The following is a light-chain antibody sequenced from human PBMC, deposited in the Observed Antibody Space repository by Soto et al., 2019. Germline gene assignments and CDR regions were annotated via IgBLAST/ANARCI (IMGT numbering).Light chain of an antibody. Sequence: ETVMTQSPATLSVSPGERATLSCRASQSIRSTLAWFQQKPGQAPRLLIYDASKRATGIPARFSGSGSGTEFTLTSSSLQSEDVAVYYCQQYNNWPRTFGQGTIVDIK. V-gene: IGKV3-15*01. CDR3: QQYNNWPRT. J-gene: IGKJ1*01. CDR2: DAS. CDR1: QSIRST.